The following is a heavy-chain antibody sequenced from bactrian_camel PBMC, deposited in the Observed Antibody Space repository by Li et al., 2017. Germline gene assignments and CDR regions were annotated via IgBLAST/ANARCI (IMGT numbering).Heavy chain of an antibody. V-gene: IGHV3S53*01. Sequence: HVQLVESGGGSVQAGGSLRLSCTVSGYMHTPTCMGWFRRTPADGREGVANIDFDGRTGYADSVKGRFTISRDNAKNTVYLQMNSLKPEDTAMYYCATVRLRLSTPPLAPQYKYWGQGTQVTVS. CDR3: ATVRLRLSTPPLAPQYKY. J-gene: IGHJ4*01. D-gene: IGHD2*01. CDR2: IDFDGRT. CDR1: GYMHTPTC.